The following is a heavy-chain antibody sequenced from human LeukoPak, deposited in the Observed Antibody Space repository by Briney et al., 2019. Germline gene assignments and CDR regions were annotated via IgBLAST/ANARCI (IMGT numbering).Heavy chain of an antibody. V-gene: IGHV3-21*01. CDR2: ISSSSSYI. Sequence: GGSLRLSCAASGFTFSSYSMNWVRQAPGKGLEWVSSISSSSSYIYHADSVKGRFTISRDNAKNSLYLQMNSLRAEDTAVYYCARDGGEWELSNWGQGTLVTVSS. CDR1: GFTFSSYS. J-gene: IGHJ4*02. CDR3: ARDGGEWELSN. D-gene: IGHD1-7*01.